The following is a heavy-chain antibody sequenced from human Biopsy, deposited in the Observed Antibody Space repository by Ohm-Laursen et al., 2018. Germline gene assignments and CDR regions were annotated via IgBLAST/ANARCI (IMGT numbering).Heavy chain of an antibody. CDR3: ARTPGKAVAGRFLDL. D-gene: IGHD6-19*01. J-gene: IGHJ2*01. CDR1: GGSTNDYF. V-gene: IGHV4-4*07. Sequence: SDTLSLTCCVSGGSTNDYFWSWIRQPAGETLEWIGRVYSSGGSSYNPSLKSRISMSMDTSNNKFSLTLTSVTAADTAVYYCARTPGKAVAGRFLDLWGRGTLVTVSS. CDR2: VYSSGGS.